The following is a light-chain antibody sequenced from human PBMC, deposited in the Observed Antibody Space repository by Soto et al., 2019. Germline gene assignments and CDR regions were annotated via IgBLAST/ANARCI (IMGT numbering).Light chain of an antibody. CDR2: PAS. CDR1: QDINTY. CDR3: QHLRAYPFS. Sequence: DIQLTQSPSFLSASVGDRVTVSCRASQDINTYLAWFQQKPGKVPQLLVYPASTLQDGVPSRFSGRGSGTEFTLTINSLQPEDFATYYCQHLRAYPFSFGQGTKLDVK. J-gene: IGKJ2*03. V-gene: IGKV1-9*01.